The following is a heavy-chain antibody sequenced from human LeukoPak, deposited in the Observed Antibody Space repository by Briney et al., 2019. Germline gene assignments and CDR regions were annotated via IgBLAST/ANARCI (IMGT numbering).Heavy chain of an antibody. CDR2: IDPSGGTT. Sequence: ASVKVSCKASGYTFTGYYMHWVRQAPGQGLEWMGIIDPSGGTTSYAEKFQGRVTMTRDMSTSTVYMELSSLRSEDTAVYYCARVWSAYYGVFDIWGQGTMVTVSS. V-gene: IGHV1-46*01. CDR3: ARVWSAYYGVFDI. D-gene: IGHD3-3*01. J-gene: IGHJ3*02. CDR1: GYTFTGYY.